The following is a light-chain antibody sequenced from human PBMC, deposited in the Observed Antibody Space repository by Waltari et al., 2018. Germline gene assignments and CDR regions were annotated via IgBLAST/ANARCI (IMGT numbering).Light chain of an antibody. J-gene: IGKJ4*01. V-gene: IGKV1-39*01. CDR3: QQTYSTHPT. CDR1: QSISTY. CDR2: AAS. Sequence: DIQMTQSPSSLSASVGDRVTITCRASQSISTYLNWYQHKPGKAPKLLIYAASSLQSVVPSKFSGSGSGTAFTLTIISLQPEDFATYYCQQTYSTHPTFGGGTKVEIK.